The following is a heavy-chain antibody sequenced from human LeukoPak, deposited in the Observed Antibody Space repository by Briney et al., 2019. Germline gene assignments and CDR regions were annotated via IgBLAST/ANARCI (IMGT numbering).Heavy chain of an antibody. CDR3: ARLGVAGDPSSAEYLQH. D-gene: IGHD6-19*01. J-gene: IGHJ1*01. CDR1: GYTFTSYA. CDR2: ISLYNAKT. Sequence: ASVKVSCKASGYTFTSYAISWVRQAPGQGLDWMGWISLYNAKTNYAQKLQGRVTMTTHTSTSTAYMELMSLRSDDTAVYYCARLGVAGDPSSAEYLQHWGQGTLVTVSS. V-gene: IGHV1-18*01.